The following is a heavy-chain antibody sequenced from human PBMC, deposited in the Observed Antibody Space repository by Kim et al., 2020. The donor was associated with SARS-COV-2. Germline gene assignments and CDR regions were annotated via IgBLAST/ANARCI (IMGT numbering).Heavy chain of an antibody. V-gene: IGHV3-23*01. Sequence: KGRFTISRDNSKNTLYLQMNSLRAEDTAVYYCAKDRGITMVRGVNNWFDPWGQGTLVTVSS. CDR3: AKDRGITMVRGVNNWFDP. J-gene: IGHJ5*02. D-gene: IGHD3-10*01.